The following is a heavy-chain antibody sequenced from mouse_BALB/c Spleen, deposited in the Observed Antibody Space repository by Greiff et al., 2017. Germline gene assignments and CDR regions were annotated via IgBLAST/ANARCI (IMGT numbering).Heavy chain of an antibody. Sequence: QVQLQQSGAELAKPGASVKMSCKASGYTFTSYWMHWVKQRPGQGLEWIGYINPSTGYTEYNQKFKDKATLTADKSSSTAYMQLSSLTSEDTAVYYCNAGGNYPPACFGYWGQGTTLTVSS. V-gene: IGHV1-7*01. J-gene: IGHJ2*01. CDR2: INPSTGYT. CDR3: NAGGNYPPACFGY. D-gene: IGHD2-1*01. CDR1: GYTFTSYW.